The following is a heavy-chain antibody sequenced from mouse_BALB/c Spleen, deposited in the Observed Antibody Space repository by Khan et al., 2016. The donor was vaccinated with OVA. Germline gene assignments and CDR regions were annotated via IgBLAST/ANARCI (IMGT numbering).Heavy chain of an antibody. V-gene: IGHV1-84*02. CDR3: AGGFDY. J-gene: IGHJ2*01. CDR1: GHTFTAYY. Sequence: QVQLKQSGPELVKPGASVKMSCKASGHTFTAYYINWVKQTPGQGLQWIGWIHPGSANTKYNERFKGKATLTVDTYSSTAYMQLSSLTSEDTAVLFFAGGFDYWCHGTTLTVSS. CDR2: IHPGSANT.